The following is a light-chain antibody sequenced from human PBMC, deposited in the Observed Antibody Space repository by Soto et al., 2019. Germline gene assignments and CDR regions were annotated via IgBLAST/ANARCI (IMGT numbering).Light chain of an antibody. J-gene: IGLJ1*01. Sequence: QSALTQPASVSGSPGQSITISCTGTISDVGGYNTVSWYQQHPGKVPKLMIHDVSDRPSWVFDRFSGSKSGNTASLTISGLQAEDEADYYCSSYTTSISYVFGSGTKVTVL. V-gene: IGLV2-14*01. CDR2: DVS. CDR1: ISDVGGYNT. CDR3: SSYTTSISYV.